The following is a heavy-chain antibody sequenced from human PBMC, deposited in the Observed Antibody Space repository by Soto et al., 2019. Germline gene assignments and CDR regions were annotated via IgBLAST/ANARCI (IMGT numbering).Heavy chain of an antibody. V-gene: IGHV5-51*01. CDR1: GYSFTSYW. CDR3: ARHHWYYYGSGSYYYYGMDV. CDR2: IYPGDSDT. D-gene: IGHD3-10*01. J-gene: IGHJ6*02. Sequence: GESLKISCKGSGYSFTSYWIGWVRQMPGKGLEWMGIIYPGDSDTRYSPSFQGQVTISADKSISTAYLQWSTLKASDPAMYYCARHHWYYYGSGSYYYYGMDVGSQGTRSPVSS.